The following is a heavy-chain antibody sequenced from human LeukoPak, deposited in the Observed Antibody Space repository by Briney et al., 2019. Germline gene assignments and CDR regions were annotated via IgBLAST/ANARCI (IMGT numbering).Heavy chain of an antibody. CDR1: GGSISSYY. D-gene: IGHD3-22*01. J-gene: IGHJ4*02. CDR3: ARFTKGYYYDSSGYLDY. V-gene: IGHV4-59*01. Sequence: SETLSLTCTVSGGSISSYYWSWIRQPPGKGLEWIGYIYYSGSTNYNPSLKSRVTISVDTSKNQFSLKLTSVTAADTAVYYCARFTKGYYYDSSGYLDYWGQGTLVTVSS. CDR2: IYYSGST.